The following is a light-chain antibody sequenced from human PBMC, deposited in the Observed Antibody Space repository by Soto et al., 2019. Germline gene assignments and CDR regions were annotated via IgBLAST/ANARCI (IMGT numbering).Light chain of an antibody. V-gene: IGLV2-8*01. CDR1: SSDVGGYNY. J-gene: IGLJ1*01. Sequence: QSALTQPPSASGSPGQSVTISCTGTSSDVGGYNYVSWYQQHPGKAPKPMIYEVSKRPSGVPDRFSGSKSGNTASLTVSGLQAEDEADYYCSSYAGSQQGVFGTGTKLTVL. CDR2: EVS. CDR3: SSYAGSQQGV.